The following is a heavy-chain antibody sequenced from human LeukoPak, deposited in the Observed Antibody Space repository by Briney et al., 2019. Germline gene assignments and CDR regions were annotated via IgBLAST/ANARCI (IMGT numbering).Heavy chain of an antibody. CDR3: ASSDSNSPWEPSHYFDY. CDR1: GFTFSSYE. CDR2: ISSSGSTI. J-gene: IGHJ4*02. V-gene: IGHV3-48*03. Sequence: GGSLRLSCAASGFTFSSYEMNWVRQAPGKGLEWVSYISSSGSTIYYADSVKGRFTISRDNAKNSLYLQMNSLRAEDTAVYYCASSDSNSPWEPSHYFDYWGQGTLVTVSS. D-gene: IGHD1-26*01.